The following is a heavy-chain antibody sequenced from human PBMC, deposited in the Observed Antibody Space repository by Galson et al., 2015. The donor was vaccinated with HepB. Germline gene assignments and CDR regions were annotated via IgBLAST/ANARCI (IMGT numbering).Heavy chain of an antibody. CDR3: AKDQLWFGDATTYYFDY. V-gene: IGHV3-30*02. Sequence: SLRLSCAASGFTFSSYGMHWVRQAPGKGLEWVAFIRYDGSNKYYADSVKGRFTISRDNSKNTLYLQMNSLRAEDTAVYYCAKDQLWFGDATTYYFDYWGQGTLVTVSS. J-gene: IGHJ4*02. D-gene: IGHD3-10*01. CDR1: GFTFSSYG. CDR2: IRYDGSNK.